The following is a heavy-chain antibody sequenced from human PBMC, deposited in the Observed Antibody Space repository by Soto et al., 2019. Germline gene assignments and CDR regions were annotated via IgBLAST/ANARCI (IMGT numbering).Heavy chain of an antibody. J-gene: IGHJ5*01. CDR3: ARGRYCLTGRCFPNWFDS. CDR2: IYKSATT. Sequence: SETLSLTCSVSGDSISNLDYFWAWIRQPPGQALEYIGYIYKSATTYYNSSFESRVAISVDTSKSQFSLNVTSVTAADTAVYFCARGRYCLTGRCFPNWFDSWGQGALVTVSS. D-gene: IGHD7-27*01. CDR1: GDSISNLDYF. V-gene: IGHV4-30-4*01.